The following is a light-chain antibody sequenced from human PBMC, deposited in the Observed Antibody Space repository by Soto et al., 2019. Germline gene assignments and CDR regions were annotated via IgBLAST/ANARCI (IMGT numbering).Light chain of an antibody. V-gene: IGKV1-39*01. J-gene: IGKJ5*01. Sequence: DIQMTQSPSSLSASVGDRVTITCRASQSISSYLNWYQQKPGKAPNLLIYAASSLQSGVPSRFSGSGSGTEFTLTISSLQPEDFATYYSQQSYSTLITFGQGTRLEIK. CDR1: QSISSY. CDR2: AAS. CDR3: QQSYSTLIT.